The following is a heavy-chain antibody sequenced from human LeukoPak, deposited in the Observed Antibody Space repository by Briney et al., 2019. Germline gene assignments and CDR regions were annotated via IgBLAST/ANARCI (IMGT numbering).Heavy chain of an antibody. CDR1: GGSISSGDYY. J-gene: IGHJ4*02. CDR2: IYYSGST. CDR3: ARVYYDSPYFDY. V-gene: IGHV4-30-4*01. Sequence: SETLSLTCTVSGGSISSGDYYWSWIRQPPGKGLEWTGYIYYSGSTYYNPSLKSRVTISVDTSKNQFSLKLSSVTAADTAVYYCARVYYDSPYFDYWGQGTLVTVSS. D-gene: IGHD3-22*01.